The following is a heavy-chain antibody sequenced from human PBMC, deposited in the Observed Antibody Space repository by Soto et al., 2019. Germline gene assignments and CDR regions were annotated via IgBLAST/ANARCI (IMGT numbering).Heavy chain of an antibody. Sequence: PSETLSLTCAVYGGSFSGYYWSWIRQPPGKGLEWIGEINHSGSTDYNPSLKSRVTISVDTSKNQFSLKLSSVTAADTAVYYCARGEGSSALDYWGQGTLVTVSS. D-gene: IGHD2-2*01. CDR1: GGSFSGYY. V-gene: IGHV4-34*01. CDR2: INHSGST. CDR3: ARGEGSSALDY. J-gene: IGHJ4*02.